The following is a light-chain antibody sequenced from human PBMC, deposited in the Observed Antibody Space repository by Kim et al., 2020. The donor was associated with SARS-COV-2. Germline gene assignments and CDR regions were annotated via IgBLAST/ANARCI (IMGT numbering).Light chain of an antibody. Sequence: QSVLTQPPSVSAAPGQKVTISCSGSSSNIENNYVSWYQQLPGTAPKLLIFDNDERPSGIPDRFSGSKSGTSATLGITGLQTGDEADYYCGTWDSNRSVYVFGTGTKVTVL. CDR2: DND. CDR1: SSNIENNY. CDR3: GTWDSNRSVYV. V-gene: IGLV1-51*01. J-gene: IGLJ1*01.